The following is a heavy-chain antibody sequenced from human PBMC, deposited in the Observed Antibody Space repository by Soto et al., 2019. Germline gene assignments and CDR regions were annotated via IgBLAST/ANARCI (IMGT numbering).Heavy chain of an antibody. D-gene: IGHD3-22*01. CDR3: ARDAWGKYYDSSGYYFEGWFDP. CDR1: GYTFTSDG. J-gene: IGHJ5*02. V-gene: IGHV1-18*01. Sequence: ASVKVSCKASGYTFTSDGISWVRQAPGQGLEWMGWISAYNGNTNYAQKLQCRVTMTTDTSTSTAYMELRSLRSDDTAVYYCARDAWGKYYDSSGYYFEGWFDPWGQGTLVTVSS. CDR2: ISAYNGNT.